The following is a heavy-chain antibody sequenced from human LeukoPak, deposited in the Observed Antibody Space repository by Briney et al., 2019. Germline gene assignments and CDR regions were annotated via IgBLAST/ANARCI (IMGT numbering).Heavy chain of an antibody. J-gene: IGHJ4*02. D-gene: IGHD5-12*01. V-gene: IGHV4-30-4*01. Sequence: SETLSLTCTVSGGSISSGDYYWSWIRQPPGKGLEWIGYIYYSGSTYYNPSLKSRVTISVDTSKNQFSLKLSSVTAADTAVYYCASWPPFTWIGIDYWGQGTWSPSPQ. CDR3: ASWPPFTWIGIDY. CDR1: GGSISSGDYY. CDR2: IYYSGST.